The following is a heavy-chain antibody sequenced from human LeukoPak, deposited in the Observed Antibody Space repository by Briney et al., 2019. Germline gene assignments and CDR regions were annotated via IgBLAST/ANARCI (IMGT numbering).Heavy chain of an antibody. D-gene: IGHD5-24*01. CDR3: PRHSEGDGYAAVY. J-gene: IGHJ4*02. Sequence: ASVKVSCKASGYTFTSYDINWVRQATGQGLEWMGWMNPNSGNTGYAQKFQGRVTMTRNTSISTAYMELSSLRSEDTAVYYCPRHSEGDGYAAVYWGQGTLVTVSS. CDR2: MNPNSGNT. CDR1: GYTFTSYD. V-gene: IGHV1-8*01.